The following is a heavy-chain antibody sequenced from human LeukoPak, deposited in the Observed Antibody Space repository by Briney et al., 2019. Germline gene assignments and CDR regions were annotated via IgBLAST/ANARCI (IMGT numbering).Heavy chain of an antibody. CDR1: GFAFWDYS. CDR2: INHSGST. CDR3: ARGLYAPRGD. D-gene: IGHD2/OR15-2a*01. J-gene: IGHJ4*02. V-gene: IGHV4-34*01. Sequence: GSLRLSCAASGFAFWDYSMNWVRQPPGKGLEWIGEINHSGSTNYNPSLKSRVTISVDTSKNQFSLKLSSVTAADTAVYYCARGLYAPRGDWGQGTLVTVSS.